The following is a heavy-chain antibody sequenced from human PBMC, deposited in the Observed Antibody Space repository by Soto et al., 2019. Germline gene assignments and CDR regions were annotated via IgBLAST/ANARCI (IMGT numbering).Heavy chain of an antibody. J-gene: IGHJ5*02. CDR3: ARHADAYDL. V-gene: IGHV4-31*03. D-gene: IGHD2-2*01. CDR2: IYYSGYT. CDR1: GASLSSANYY. Sequence: QVQLQESGPGLVKPSQTLSLTCTVSGASLSSANYYWSWIRQYPGKGLEWIGYIYYSGYTYYSPSLRSRVTISMDTSKNQVSLELSSVTAADTAMYYCARHADAYDLWGQGTLVHVSS.